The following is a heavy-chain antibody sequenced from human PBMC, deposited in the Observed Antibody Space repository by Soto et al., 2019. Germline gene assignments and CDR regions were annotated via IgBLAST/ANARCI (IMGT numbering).Heavy chain of an antibody. D-gene: IGHD3-10*01. CDR2: ISSNGGST. V-gene: IGHV3-64D*06. CDR3: VKDLISRVRGVIITSYFDD. Sequence: GESLKISCSASGFTFSSYAMHWVRQAPGKGLEYVSAISSNGGSTYYADSVKGRFTISRDNSKNTLYLQMSSLRAEDTAVYYCVKDLISRVRGVIITSYFDDWGQGTLVTVYS. CDR1: GFTFSSYA. J-gene: IGHJ4*02.